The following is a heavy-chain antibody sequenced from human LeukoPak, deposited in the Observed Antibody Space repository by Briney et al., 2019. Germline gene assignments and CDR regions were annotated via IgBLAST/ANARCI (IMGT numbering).Heavy chain of an antibody. CDR1: GYTFTSYD. CDR3: ARAVVRVGYYYYGMDV. CDR2: MNPNSGNT. J-gene: IGHJ6*02. V-gene: IGHV1-8*01. Sequence: ASVKVSCKASGYTFTSYDINWVRQATGQGLEWMGWMNPNSGNTGYAQKFQGRVTMTRNTSISTAYMELSSLRFEDTAVYYCARAVVRVGYYYYGMDVWGQGTTVTVSS. D-gene: IGHD2-8*02.